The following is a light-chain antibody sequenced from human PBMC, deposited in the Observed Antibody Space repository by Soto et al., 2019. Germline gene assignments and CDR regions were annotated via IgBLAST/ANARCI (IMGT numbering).Light chain of an antibody. V-gene: IGKV1-5*01. CDR3: QQYNTYPWT. CDR2: DAS. Sequence: DIQMTQSPSTLSTSVGDRVTITCRASQSISSWLAWYQQIPGKAPKLLICDASSLQSGVPSRFSGSGSGTEFTLTISSLQPDDFATYYCQQYNTYPWTFGQGTKVDIK. J-gene: IGKJ1*01. CDR1: QSISSW.